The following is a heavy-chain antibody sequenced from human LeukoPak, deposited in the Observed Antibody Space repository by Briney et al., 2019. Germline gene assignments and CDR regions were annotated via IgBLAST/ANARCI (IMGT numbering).Heavy chain of an antibody. V-gene: IGHV3-23*01. D-gene: IGHD4-11*01. J-gene: IGHJ4*02. CDR3: AKNRGNYYYFDY. CDR2: ISGSGDNT. CDR1: GFTFSSYA. Sequence: GGSLRLSCAASGFTFSSYAMSWVRQAPGKGLEWVSAISGSGDNTYYADSVKDRFTISRDKSKNTLYLQMNSLGAEDTAVYYCAKNRGNYYYFDYWGQGTLVTVSP.